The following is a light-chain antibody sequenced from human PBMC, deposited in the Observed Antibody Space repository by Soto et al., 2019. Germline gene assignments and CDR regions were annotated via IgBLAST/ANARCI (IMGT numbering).Light chain of an antibody. CDR2: DAS. J-gene: IGKJ3*01. CDR3: QRLSNWPS. CDR1: QRVSSY. V-gene: IGKV3-11*01. Sequence: ELVLTQSPDTVSLSPGERATLSCSASQRVSSYLAWYQQKPGQAPTLLIYDASNRATGIPARFSRSASGTDFALTISSLEPEDFAVYYCQRLSNWPSFGTGTTVDIE.